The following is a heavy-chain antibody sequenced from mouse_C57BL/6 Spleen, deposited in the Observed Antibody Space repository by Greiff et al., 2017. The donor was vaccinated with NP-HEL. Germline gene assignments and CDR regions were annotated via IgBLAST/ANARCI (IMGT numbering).Heavy chain of an antibody. CDR2: IDPSDSYT. J-gene: IGHJ3*01. V-gene: IGHV1-50*01. Sequence: QVQLQQSGAELVKPGASVKLSCKASGYTFTSYWMQWVKQRPGQGLEWIGEIDPSDSYTNYNQKFKGKATLTVDTSSSTAYMQLSSLTSEDSAVYYRARLAQASAWFAYWGQGTLVTVSA. CDR1: GYTFTSYW. D-gene: IGHD3-2*02. CDR3: ARLAQASAWFAY.